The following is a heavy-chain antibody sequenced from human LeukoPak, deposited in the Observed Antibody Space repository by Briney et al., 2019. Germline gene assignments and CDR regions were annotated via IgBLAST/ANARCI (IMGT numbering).Heavy chain of an antibody. V-gene: IGHV1-18*01. CDR3: ARGPYCSCVTCYSQYFDY. CDR1: GYTYSSYG. J-gene: IGHJ4*02. D-gene: IGHD2-15*01. CDR2: ISTYNGDT. Sequence: ASVKVSCKASGYTYSSYGISWVRQAPGQGLEWMGWISTYNGDTNYAQKLQGRVTMTTDTSTSTAYMELRSLRSDDTAVYYCARGPYCSCVTCYSQYFDYWGQGTLVTVSS.